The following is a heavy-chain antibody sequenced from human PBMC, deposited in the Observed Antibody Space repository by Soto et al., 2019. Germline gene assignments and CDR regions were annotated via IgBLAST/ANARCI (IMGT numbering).Heavy chain of an antibody. D-gene: IGHD3-3*01. CDR3: IGSYDFSSGSYNY. CDR1: GFTFGDYA. Sequence: GGSLRLSCTASGFTFGDYAMSWFRQAPGKGLEWVGFIRSKAYGGTTEHAASVKGRFTISRDDSKSIAYLQMNSLKTEDTAVYYCIGSYDFSSGSYNYWGQGTLVTVSS. J-gene: IGHJ4*02. V-gene: IGHV3-49*03. CDR2: IRSKAYGGTT.